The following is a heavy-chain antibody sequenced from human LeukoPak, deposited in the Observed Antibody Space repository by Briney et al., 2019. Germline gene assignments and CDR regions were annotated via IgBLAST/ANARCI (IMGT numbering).Heavy chain of an antibody. CDR3: ARAYYAAFDY. Sequence: PGGSLRLSCTTSGFAFSNYAMNWVRQAPGKGPEWVSGISGFNTYYADSVKGRFTIFRDNAKNSLYLQMNSLRAEDTAVYYCARAYYAAFDYWGQGTLVTVSS. CDR1: GFAFSNYA. D-gene: IGHD3-3*01. CDR2: ISGFNT. V-gene: IGHV3-21*01. J-gene: IGHJ4*02.